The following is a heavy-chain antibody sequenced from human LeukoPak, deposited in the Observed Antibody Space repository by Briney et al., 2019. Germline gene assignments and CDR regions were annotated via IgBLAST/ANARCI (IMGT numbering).Heavy chain of an antibody. D-gene: IGHD3-10*01. CDR1: GFTFSDYS. J-gene: IGHJ4*02. V-gene: IGHV4-34*01. CDR3: ARAQRKVRGVIITCPFDY. Sequence: GSLRLSCAVSGFTFSDYSMTWIRQPPGKGLEWIGEINHSGSTNYNPSLKSRVTISVDTSKNQFSLKLSSVTAADTAVYYCARAQRKVRGVIITCPFDYWGQGTLVTVSS. CDR2: INHSGST.